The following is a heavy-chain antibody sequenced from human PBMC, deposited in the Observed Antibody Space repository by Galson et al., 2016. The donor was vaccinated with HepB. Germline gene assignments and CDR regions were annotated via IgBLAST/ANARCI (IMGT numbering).Heavy chain of an antibody. J-gene: IGHJ6*03. Sequence: SLRLSCAASGFTFSNAWMTWVRQAPGKGLERVGRIKSKTDGGTPDYAAPVKGSSIICRDASKNTVFLQMNSLTTEDTALYYCVTPNLDLGFWSRFYQRQSAINYYYMDVWGKGATVSVSS. V-gene: IGHV3-15*01. D-gene: IGHD3-16*01. CDR2: IKSKTDGGTP. CDR3: VTPNLDLGFWSRFYQRQSAINYYYMDV. CDR1: GFTFSNAW.